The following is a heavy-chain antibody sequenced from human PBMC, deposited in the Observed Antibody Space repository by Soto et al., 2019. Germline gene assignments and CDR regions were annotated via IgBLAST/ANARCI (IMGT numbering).Heavy chain of an antibody. V-gene: IGHV1-69*06. CDR2: IIPILGTA. CDR1: GGTFSSYA. Sequence: QVQLVQSGAEVKKPGSSVKVSCKASGGTFSSYAISWVRQAPGQGLEWMGGIIPILGTANYAQKFQGRVTITADKSTSTAYMELRSLRSADTDVYYCARDGDGYTIAFDIWGQGTMVTVSS. CDR3: ARDGDGYTIAFDI. D-gene: IGHD5-12*01. J-gene: IGHJ3*02.